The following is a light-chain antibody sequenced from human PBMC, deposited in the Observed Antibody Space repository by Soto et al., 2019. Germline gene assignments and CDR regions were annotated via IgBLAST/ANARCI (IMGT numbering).Light chain of an antibody. V-gene: IGKV1-39*01. CDR2: AAS. Sequence: DILMTQSPSSLSASIGDRVTISCRTSQTVSTYLNWYQHKPGRGPTLLIYAASSLQSGVPSRFSGSGSGTEFTLTINSLQAEDFAVYYCQQYRNWPPRTFGQGTKADIK. CDR1: QTVSTY. J-gene: IGKJ1*01. CDR3: QQYRNWPPRT.